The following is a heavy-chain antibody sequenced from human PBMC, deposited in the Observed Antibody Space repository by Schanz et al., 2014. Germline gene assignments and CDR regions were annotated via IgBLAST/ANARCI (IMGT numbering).Heavy chain of an antibody. D-gene: IGHD3-10*01. CDR2: IRSSSTPI. J-gene: IGHJ4*02. CDR1: GFTFSDYS. V-gene: IGHV3-48*01. Sequence: EVQLVESGGGWVQPGGSLRLSCAASGFTFSDYSMNWVRQAPGKGPEWVSYIRSSSTPIYYADSVKGRFTISRDNAKNALYLQMNSLRAEDTAVYHCVSAVSYSSYAFWGQGTLVSVSS. CDR3: VSAVSYSSYAF.